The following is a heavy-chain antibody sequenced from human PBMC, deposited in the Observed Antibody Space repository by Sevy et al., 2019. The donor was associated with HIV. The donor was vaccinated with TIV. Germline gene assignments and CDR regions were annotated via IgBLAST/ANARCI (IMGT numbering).Heavy chain of an antibody. CDR3: ARANLDSSGSYDAFDI. CDR1: GFTFITYT. J-gene: IGHJ3*02. Sequence: GGSLRLSCAASGFTFITYTMNWVRQAPGKGLEWVSSIGISSSYIYYADSVKGRFTISRDNAKNSLYLQMNSPRAEDMAVYYCARANLDSSGSYDAFDIWGQGTMVTVSS. CDR2: IGISSSYI. V-gene: IGHV3-21*01. D-gene: IGHD3-22*01.